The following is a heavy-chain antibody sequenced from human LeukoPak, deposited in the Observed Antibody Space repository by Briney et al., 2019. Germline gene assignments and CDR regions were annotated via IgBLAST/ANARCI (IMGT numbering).Heavy chain of an antibody. CDR3: ANHLACGSTSCPPFDY. CDR2: IKGDGSEK. CDR1: GFRISNYW. J-gene: IGHJ4*02. Sequence: GGSLRLSCTASGFRISNYWMNWVRQAPGKGLEWVANIKGDGSEKYYVDSVKGRFTISRDNAKNSLYLQMNSLRAEDTAVYYCANHLACGSTSCPPFDYWGQGTLVTVSS. V-gene: IGHV3-7*01. D-gene: IGHD2-2*01.